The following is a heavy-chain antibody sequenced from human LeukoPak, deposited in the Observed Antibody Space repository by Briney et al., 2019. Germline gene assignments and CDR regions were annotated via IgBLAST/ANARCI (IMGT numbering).Heavy chain of an antibody. V-gene: IGHV3-23*01. CDR3: ARENRDGYNA. D-gene: IGHD5-24*01. CDR1: GFTFSKYA. CDR2: IGESGGST. J-gene: IGHJ5*02. Sequence: GGSLRLSCAASGFTFSKYAMTWVRQAPGKGLEWVSVIGESGGSTYYADSVKGRFTISRDNSKNTLFLQMNSLRAEDTAVYYCARENRDGYNAWGQGTLVTVSS.